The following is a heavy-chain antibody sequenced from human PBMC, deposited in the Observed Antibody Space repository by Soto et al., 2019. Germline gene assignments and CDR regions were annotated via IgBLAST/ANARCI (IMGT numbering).Heavy chain of an antibody. Sequence: QVQLVESGGGVVQPGRSLRLSCAASGFTLSSYGMHWVRQAPGKGLEWVAVISSDGRNKYYADSVKGRFHISRDNSKNPLYLQMNSLRAEDPAVYYCAKDAGAERSWPNLNCNYPYYYYGMDVWGQGTTVTVSS. CDR2: ISSDGRNK. J-gene: IGHJ6*02. CDR3: AKDAGAERSWPNLNCNYPYYYYGMDV. V-gene: IGHV3-30*18. D-gene: IGHD1-7*01. CDR1: GFTLSSYG.